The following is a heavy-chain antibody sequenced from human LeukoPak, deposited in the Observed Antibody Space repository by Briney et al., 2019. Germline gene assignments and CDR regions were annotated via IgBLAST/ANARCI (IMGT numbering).Heavy chain of an antibody. Sequence: PGGSLRLSCAASGFTFSSYAMHWVRQAPGKGLEWVAVIWYDGNNKYYGDSVKGRFTISRDNSKNTLYLQMNSLRAEDTAVYYCAKALAYYDILTGRRVSLDAFDIWGQGTMVTVSS. D-gene: IGHD3-9*01. CDR3: AKALAYYDILTGRRVSLDAFDI. CDR2: IWYDGNNK. V-gene: IGHV3-33*06. CDR1: GFTFSSYA. J-gene: IGHJ3*02.